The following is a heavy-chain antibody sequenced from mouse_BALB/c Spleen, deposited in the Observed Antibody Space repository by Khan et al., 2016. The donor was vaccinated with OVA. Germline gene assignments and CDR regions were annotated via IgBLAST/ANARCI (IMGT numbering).Heavy chain of an antibody. V-gene: IGHV1S56*01. CDR2: IYPGDVNT. CDR1: GYTFTNYY. J-gene: IGHJ3*01. CDR3: AREGYYGNYRAWFAY. D-gene: IGHD2-1*01. Sequence: QMQLEESGPELVKPGTSVRISCKASGYTFTNYYINWVKQRPGQGLEWIGWIYPGDVNTKYNEKFKGKATLTADKSSNTAYIQLSSLTSEDSAVYFCAREGYYGNYRAWFAYWGQGTLVTV.